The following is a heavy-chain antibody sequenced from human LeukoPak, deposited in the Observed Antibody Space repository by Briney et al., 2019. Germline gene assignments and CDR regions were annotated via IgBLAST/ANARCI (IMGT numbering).Heavy chain of an antibody. CDR2: IYYSGTT. J-gene: IGHJ4*02. V-gene: IGHV4-59*08. D-gene: IGHD5-18*01. CDR1: GGSINNYY. Sequence: SETLSLTCAISGGSINNYYWSWIRQPPRKGLEWIGYIYYSGTTNYSPSLNSRVNISLDTAKNQFSLRLSSVTAADTAVYYCARQTAKNVDTARFDSWGQGTLVTVSS. CDR3: ARQTAKNVDTARFDS.